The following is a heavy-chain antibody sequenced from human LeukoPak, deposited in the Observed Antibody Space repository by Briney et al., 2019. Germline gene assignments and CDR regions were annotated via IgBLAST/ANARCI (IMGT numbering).Heavy chain of an antibody. J-gene: IGHJ5*02. CDR3: AREGTSGGLNWLDP. CDR1: GGSISSYY. V-gene: IGHV4-4*07. CDR2: IYTSGST. Sequence: PSETLSLTCTVSGGSISSYYWSWIRQPAGKGLEWIGRIYTSGSTNYNPSLKSRVTMSVDTSKNQFSLRLSSVNAADTAVYFCAREGTSGGLNWLDPWGQGTLVTVSS. D-gene: IGHD3-10*01.